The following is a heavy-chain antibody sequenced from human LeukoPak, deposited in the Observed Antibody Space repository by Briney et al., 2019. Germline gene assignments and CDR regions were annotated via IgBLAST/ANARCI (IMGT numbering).Heavy chain of an antibody. CDR1: GFTVSSDY. V-gene: IGHV3-53*01. CDR2: IYSGGST. CDR3: AKRGYSSSWYFDY. Sequence: PGGSLRLSCAASGFTVSSDYMSWVRQAPVKGLEWVSVIYSGGSTYYADSVKGRFTISRDNSKNTLYLQMNSLRAEDTAVYYCAKRGYSSSWYFDYWGQGTLVTVSS. D-gene: IGHD6-13*01. J-gene: IGHJ4*02.